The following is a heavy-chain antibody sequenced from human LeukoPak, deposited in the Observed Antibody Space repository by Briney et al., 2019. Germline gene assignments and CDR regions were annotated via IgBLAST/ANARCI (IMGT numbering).Heavy chain of an antibody. D-gene: IGHD3-3*01. Sequence: GRSLRLSCAASGFTLDVYAMHWVRQAPGRGLGWVSGIIWNSGSIGYGDSVKGRFTISRDNAKDSLYLQMNSLRAEDTALYYCAKDGAKYYDFWSGYYPYYYYYGMDVWGQGTTVTVSS. V-gene: IGHV3-9*01. CDR2: IIWNSGSI. CDR3: AKDGAKYYDFWSGYYPYYYYYGMDV. J-gene: IGHJ6*02. CDR1: GFTLDVYA.